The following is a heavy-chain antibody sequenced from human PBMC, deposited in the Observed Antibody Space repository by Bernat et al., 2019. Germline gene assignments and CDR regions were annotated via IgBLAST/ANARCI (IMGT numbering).Heavy chain of an antibody. V-gene: IGHV1-18*01. CDR1: GFTFSNSA. D-gene: IGHD3-22*01. Sequence: LVQSGPEVKKPGTSVKVSCKTSGFTFSNSAMQWVRQARGQRLEWMGWISAYNGNTNYAQKLQGRVTMTTDTSTSTAYMELRSLRSDDTAVYYCARGSWGDYYDSREWGQGTLVTVSS. CDR3: ARGSWGDYYDSRE. CDR2: ISAYNGNT. J-gene: IGHJ4*02.